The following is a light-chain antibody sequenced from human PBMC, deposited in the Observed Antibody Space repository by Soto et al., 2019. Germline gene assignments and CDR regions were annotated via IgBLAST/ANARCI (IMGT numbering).Light chain of an antibody. V-gene: IGLV1-47*02. CDR1: SSNIGSNY. Sequence: QSALTQPPSASGTPGQRVTISCSGSSSNIGSNYVYWYQQLPGTAPKLLIYSNNQRPSGVPDRFSGSKSGTSASLAISGLRSEDEADYYCAAWDDSLSARWVFGGGTKLTVL. CDR3: AAWDDSLSARWV. CDR2: SNN. J-gene: IGLJ3*02.